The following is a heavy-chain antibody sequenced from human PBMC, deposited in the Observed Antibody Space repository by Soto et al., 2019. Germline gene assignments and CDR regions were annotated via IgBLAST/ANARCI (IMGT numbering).Heavy chain of an antibody. CDR1: GGSINSGGYY. D-gene: IGHD6-13*01. CDR3: ARGYRQSGYSSSWVFDY. Sequence: QVQLQESGPGLVKPSQTLSLICTVSGGSINSGGYYWNWIRQHPGKGLEWIVYIFYSGSTYYNPCLRSRVTISADTSENQFSLNLSSVTAADTAVYFCARGYRQSGYSSSWVFDYWGQGTLVNVSS. V-gene: IGHV4-31*03. J-gene: IGHJ4*02. CDR2: IFYSGST.